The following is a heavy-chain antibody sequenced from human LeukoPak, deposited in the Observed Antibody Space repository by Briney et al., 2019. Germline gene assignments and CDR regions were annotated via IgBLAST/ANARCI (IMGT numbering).Heavy chain of an antibody. J-gene: IGHJ4*02. V-gene: IGHV1-24*01. Sequence: ASVKVSCKVSGYTLTELSMHWVRQAPGKGLEWMGGFDPEDGETIYAQKFQGRVTMTEDTSTDTAYMELSSLRSDDTAVYYCALSYSSGWVQQEKLDYWGQGTLVTVSS. D-gene: IGHD6-19*01. CDR2: FDPEDGET. CDR1: GYTLTELS. CDR3: ALSYSSGWVQQEKLDY.